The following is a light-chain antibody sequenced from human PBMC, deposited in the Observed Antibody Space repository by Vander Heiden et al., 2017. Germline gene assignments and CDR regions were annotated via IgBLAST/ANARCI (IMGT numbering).Light chain of an antibody. CDR3: GADHGSGSNFVWV. V-gene: IGLV9-49*01. CDR2: VGTGGIVG. Sequence: QPVLTQPPSASASLGASVTLTCPLSRGLSNSKVDCYQPRPAKGPRFVMRVGTGGIVGSKGDGIPDRFSVLGSGLNRYLTIKNIQEEDESDYHCGADHGSGSNFVWVFGGGTKLTVL. J-gene: IGLJ3*02. CDR1: RGLSNSK.